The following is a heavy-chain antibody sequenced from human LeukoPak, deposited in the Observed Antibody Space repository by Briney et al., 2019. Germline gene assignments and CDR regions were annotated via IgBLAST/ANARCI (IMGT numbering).Heavy chain of an antibody. CDR1: GFTFDDYT. V-gene: IGHV3-43*01. J-gene: IGHJ4*02. CDR3: AKGVRYYDFWSGYLGEFGLPNFDY. D-gene: IGHD3-3*01. CDR2: ISWDGGST. Sequence: PGGSLRLSCAASGFTFDDYTMHWVRQAPGKGLEWVSLISWDGGSTYYADSVKGRFTISRDNSKNSLYLQMNSLRTEDTALYYCAKGVRYYDFWSGYLGEFGLPNFDYWGQGTLVTVSS.